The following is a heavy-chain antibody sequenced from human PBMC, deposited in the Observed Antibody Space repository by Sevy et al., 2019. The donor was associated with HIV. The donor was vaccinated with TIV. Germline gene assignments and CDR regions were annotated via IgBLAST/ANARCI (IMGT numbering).Heavy chain of an antibody. CDR2: MRSKANTFAT. CDR3: TFSSDYYKYGWDV. CDR1: GFTFSDAA. D-gene: IGHD6-6*01. J-gene: IGHJ6*02. Sequence: GGSLSLSCAASGFTFSDAAMHWVRQASGKGLEWLARMRSKANTFATAYAAPAKGRFTISRDDSKNTAYLHMSSLRTEDTAIYYCTFSSDYYKYGWDVWGQGTTVTVSS. V-gene: IGHV3-73*01.